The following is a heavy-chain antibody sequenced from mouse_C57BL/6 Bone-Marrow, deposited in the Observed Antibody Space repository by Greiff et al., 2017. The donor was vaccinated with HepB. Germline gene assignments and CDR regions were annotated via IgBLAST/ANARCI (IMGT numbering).Heavy chain of an antibody. D-gene: IGHD1-1*01. CDR2: ISDGGSYT. CDR3: ARTIYYYGSSPYYAMDY. V-gene: IGHV5-4*03. Sequence: EVKLVESGGGLVKPGGSLKLSCAASGFTFSSYAMSWVRQTPEKRLEWVATISDGGSYTYYPDNVKGRFTISRDNAKNNLYLQISHLKSEDTAMYYCARTIYYYGSSPYYAMDYWGQGTSVTVSS. CDR1: GFTFSSYA. J-gene: IGHJ4*01.